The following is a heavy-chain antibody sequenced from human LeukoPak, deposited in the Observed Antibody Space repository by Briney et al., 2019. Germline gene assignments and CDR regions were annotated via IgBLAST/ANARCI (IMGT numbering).Heavy chain of an antibody. Sequence: GASVKVSCKASGGTFSSYAISWVRQAPGQGLEWMGRIIPIFGIANYAQKFQGRVTITAYKYTSTAYMQLSRLRADDTAVYDWASHFGSGTPGYGMDVWGQGATVTVSS. CDR3: ASHFGSGTPGYGMDV. CDR1: GGTFSSYA. D-gene: IGHD3-10*01. V-gene: IGHV1-69*04. CDR2: IIPIFGIA. J-gene: IGHJ6*02.